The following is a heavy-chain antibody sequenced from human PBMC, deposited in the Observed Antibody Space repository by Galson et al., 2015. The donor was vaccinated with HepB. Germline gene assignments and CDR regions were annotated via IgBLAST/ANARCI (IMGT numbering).Heavy chain of an antibody. Sequence: SLRLSCAASGFTVSKNYMSWLRQAQGKGLEWVSDIYSGGYTYYADSVKGRFTISRDNSENILYLQMNSLRVEDTAVYYCARENDWSYDYWGQGTLVTVSS. D-gene: IGHD2-21*01. V-gene: IGHV3-66*01. J-gene: IGHJ4*02. CDR3: ARENDWSYDY. CDR2: IYSGGYT. CDR1: GFTVSKNY.